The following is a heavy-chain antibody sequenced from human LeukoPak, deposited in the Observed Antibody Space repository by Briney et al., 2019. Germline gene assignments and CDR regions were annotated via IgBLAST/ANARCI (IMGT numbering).Heavy chain of an antibody. V-gene: IGHV4-59*08. CDR3: ARHPFNFYGSGTHLNYFDY. J-gene: IGHJ4*02. D-gene: IGHD3-10*01. Sequence: PSETLSLTCTVSGGSIGSYYWSWIRQPPGKGLEWIGYIYSSGSTNCNPSLKSRVTISLDTSKNQFSLKLSSVTAADTAVYYCARHPFNFYGSGTHLNYFDYWVQGTLVTVSS. CDR2: IYSSGST. CDR1: GGSIGSYY.